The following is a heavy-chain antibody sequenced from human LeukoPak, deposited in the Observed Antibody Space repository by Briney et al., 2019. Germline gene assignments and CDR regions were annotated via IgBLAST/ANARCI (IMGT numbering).Heavy chain of an antibody. CDR1: GFTFSNYA. Sequence: GGSLRLSCAASGFTFSNYAMSWVRQPQGKGLEGFQAIVVHTYYTDSVKRRFTISGDNAKNTLYLQMNRLSAEDTALYYCARDTVPLGAPGENGDFFDCWGQGTLVTVSS. V-gene: IGHV3-23*01. CDR3: ARDTVPLGAPGENGDFFDC. J-gene: IGHJ4*02. D-gene: IGHD3-16*01. CDR2: IVVHT.